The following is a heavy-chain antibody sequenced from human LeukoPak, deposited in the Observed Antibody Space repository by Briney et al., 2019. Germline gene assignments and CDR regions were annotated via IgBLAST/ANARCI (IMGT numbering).Heavy chain of an antibody. CDR2: INPNSGGT. J-gene: IGHJ3*02. CDR3: ARGLSSGWYGLSI. V-gene: IGHV1-2*02. CDR1: GYTFTNYY. Sequence: ASVKVSCKASGYTFTNYYIHWVRQAPGQGLEWMGWINPNSGGTNYAQKFQGRVTMTRDTSISTACMELSRLRSDDTAVYYCARGLSSGWYGLSIWGQGTMVTVSS. D-gene: IGHD6-19*01.